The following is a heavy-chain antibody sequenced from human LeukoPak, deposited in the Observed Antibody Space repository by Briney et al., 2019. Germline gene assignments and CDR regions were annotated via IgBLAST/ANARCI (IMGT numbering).Heavy chain of an antibody. CDR2: IYTSGST. D-gene: IGHD3-22*01. J-gene: IGHJ3*02. Sequence: SQTLSLTCTVSGGSISSGSYYWSWIRQPAGKGLEWIGRIYTSGSTNYNPPLKSRVTISVDTSKNQFSLKLSSVTAADTAVYYCARARYYDSSGYYSNDAFDIWRQGTMVTVSS. CDR3: ARARYYDSSGYYSNDAFDI. CDR1: GGSISSGSYY. V-gene: IGHV4-61*02.